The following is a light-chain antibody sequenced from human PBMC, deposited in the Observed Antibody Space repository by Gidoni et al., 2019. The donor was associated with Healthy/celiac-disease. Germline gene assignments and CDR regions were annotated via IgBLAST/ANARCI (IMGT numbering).Light chain of an antibody. CDR2: DAS. CDR1: QSVSSY. V-gene: IGKV3-11*01. Sequence: ELVLTQSPATLSLSPGERATLSCRASQSVSSYLAWYQQKPGQAPRLLIYDASNRATGIPARFSGSGSGTDFTLTISSLEPEDFAVYYCHQRSNWPPWTFGQGTKVEIK. CDR3: HQRSNWPPWT. J-gene: IGKJ1*01.